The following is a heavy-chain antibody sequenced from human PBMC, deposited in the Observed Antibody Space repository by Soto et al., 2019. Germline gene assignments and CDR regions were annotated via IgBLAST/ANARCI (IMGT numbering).Heavy chain of an antibody. V-gene: IGHV1-18*04. D-gene: IGHD1-20*01. CDR1: GYTFTSYG. Sequence: ASVKVSCKASGYTFTSYGISWVRQAPGQGLEWMGGISAYNGNTNYAQKLQGRVTMTTDTSTSTAYMELSSLRSDDTAVYYCAREGYNWSDPYYFDDWGQGTMVTVSS. J-gene: IGHJ4*02. CDR3: AREGYNWSDPYYFDD. CDR2: ISAYNGNT.